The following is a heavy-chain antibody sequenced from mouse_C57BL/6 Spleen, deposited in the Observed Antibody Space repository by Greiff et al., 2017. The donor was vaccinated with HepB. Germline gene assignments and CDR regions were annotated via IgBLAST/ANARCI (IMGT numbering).Heavy chain of an antibody. CDR1: GYTFTSYG. V-gene: IGHV1-81*01. J-gene: IGHJ2*01. CDR2: IYPRSGNT. CDR3: ARRIITTVVPFDY. Sequence: QVQLQQSGAELARPGASVKLSCKASGYTFTSYGISWVKQRTGQGLEWIGEIYPRSGNTYYNEKFKGKATLTADKSSSTAYMELRSLTSEDSAVYFCARRIITTVVPFDYWGQGTTLTVSS. D-gene: IGHD1-1*01.